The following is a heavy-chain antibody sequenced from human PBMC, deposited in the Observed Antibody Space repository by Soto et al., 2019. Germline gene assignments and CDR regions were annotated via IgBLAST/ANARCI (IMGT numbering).Heavy chain of an antibody. CDR3: AREEMPKIPPWFPGFFNI. D-gene: IGHD3-10*01. CDR1: GFTFSIYG. Sequence: QVQLVESGGGVVQPGRSLRLSCAASGFTFSIYGMHWVRQAPGKGLEWVAVIWYDGSNKYYADSVKGRFTISRDNSKNTLYRKMNRQRAGDAAVYYCAREEMPKIPPWFPGFFNIGGKGTWVPFSS. CDR2: IWYDGSNK. V-gene: IGHV3-33*01. J-gene: IGHJ3*02.